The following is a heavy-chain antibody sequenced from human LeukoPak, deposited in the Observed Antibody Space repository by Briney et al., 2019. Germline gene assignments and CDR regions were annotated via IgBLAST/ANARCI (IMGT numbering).Heavy chain of an antibody. CDR1: GFTFSSYG. Sequence: GGFLRLSCAASGFTFSSYGMHWVRQAPGKGLEWVAVIWYDGSNKYYADSVKGRFTISRDNSKNTLYLQLNSLRAEDTAVYYCAKSTSAHVRREFDPWGQGTLVTVSS. D-gene: IGHD1-26*01. CDR2: IWYDGSNK. CDR3: AKSTSAHVRREFDP. J-gene: IGHJ5*02. V-gene: IGHV3-33*06.